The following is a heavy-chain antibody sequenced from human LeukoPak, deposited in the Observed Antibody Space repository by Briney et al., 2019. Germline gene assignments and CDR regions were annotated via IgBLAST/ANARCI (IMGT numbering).Heavy chain of an antibody. D-gene: IGHD6-13*01. CDR3: ARNLVAAGTFDY. J-gene: IGHJ4*02. Sequence: GGSLRLSCAASGFTVSSNYMSWVRQAPGKGLEWVSVIYSGGSTYYADSVKGRFTISSDNSKNTLYLQMNSLRAEDTAVYYCARNLVAAGTFDYWGQGALVTVSS. CDR2: IYSGGST. CDR1: GFTVSSNY. V-gene: IGHV3-66*01.